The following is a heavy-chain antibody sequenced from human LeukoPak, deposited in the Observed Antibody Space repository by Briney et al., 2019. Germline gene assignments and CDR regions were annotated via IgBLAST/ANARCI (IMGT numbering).Heavy chain of an antibody. V-gene: IGHV4-34*01. CDR2: INHSGST. CDR1: GGSFSGYY. J-gene: IGHJ6*02. Sequence: TSETLSLTCAVYGGSFSGYYWSWIRQPPGKGLEWIGEINHSGSTNYNPSLKSRVTISVDTSKNQFSLKLSSVTAADTAVYYCARGSTYYYGMDVWGQGTTVTVSS. CDR3: ARGSTYYYGMDV.